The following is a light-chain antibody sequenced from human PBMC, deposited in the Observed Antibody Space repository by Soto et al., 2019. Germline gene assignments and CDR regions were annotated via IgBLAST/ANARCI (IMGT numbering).Light chain of an antibody. CDR3: YSFAGSTTYSYV. CDR2: EVS. CDR1: SSDVGAYNY. J-gene: IGLJ1*01. V-gene: IGLV2-14*01. Sequence: ALTQPASVSGSPGQSVAISCSGTSSDVGAYNYVSWYQQHPGKAPKLLLSEVSNRPSGVSDRFFGSKSGNTDSLTISGLQAEDEADYYCYSFAGSTTYSYVFGPGTKVTVL.